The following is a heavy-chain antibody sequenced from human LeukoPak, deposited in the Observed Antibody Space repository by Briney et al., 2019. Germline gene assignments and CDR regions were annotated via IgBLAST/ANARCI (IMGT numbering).Heavy chain of an antibody. CDR2: ISAYNGNT. V-gene: IGHV1-18*01. Sequence: GASVKVSCKASGYTFTSYGISWVRQAPGQGLEWMGWISAYNGNTNYAQKLQGRVTMTTDTSTSTAYMELRSLRSDDTAVYSCASRRGYCTNGVCYLDYWGQGTLVTVSS. CDR3: ASRRGYCTNGVCYLDY. CDR1: GYTFTSYG. D-gene: IGHD2-8*01. J-gene: IGHJ4*02.